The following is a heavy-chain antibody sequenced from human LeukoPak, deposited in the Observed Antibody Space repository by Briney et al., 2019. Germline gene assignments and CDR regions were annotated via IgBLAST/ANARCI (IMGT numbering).Heavy chain of an antibody. CDR1: GFTFSSYA. CDR3: AKIPSPLNYYDSSGYWVN. J-gene: IGHJ4*02. Sequence: PGGSLRLSCAASGFTFSSYAMSWVRQAPGKGLEWVSAISGSGGSTYYADSVKGRFTISRDNSKNTLYLQMNSLRAEDTAVYYCAKIPSPLNYYDSSGYWVNWGQGTLVTVSS. CDR2: ISGSGGST. D-gene: IGHD3-22*01. V-gene: IGHV3-23*01.